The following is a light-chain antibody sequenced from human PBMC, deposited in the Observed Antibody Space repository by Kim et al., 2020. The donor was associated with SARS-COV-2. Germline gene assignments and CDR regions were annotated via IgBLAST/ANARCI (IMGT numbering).Light chain of an antibody. CDR2: DAS. CDR1: QRVGSN. V-gene: IGKV3-15*01. J-gene: IGKJ1*01. Sequence: VSPGERAPLSFMASQRVGSNLAWYQQKPGQAPRLLIHDASTRATGIPARFSGSGSGTEFTLTISSLQSGDFAIYFCQQYNDWRTFGQGTKVDIK. CDR3: QQYNDWRT.